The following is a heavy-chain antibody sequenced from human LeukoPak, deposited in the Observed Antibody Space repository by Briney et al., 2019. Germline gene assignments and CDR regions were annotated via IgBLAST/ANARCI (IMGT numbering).Heavy chain of an antibody. CDR2: IYDSGST. CDR1: GGSIRSSYYY. V-gene: IGHV4-39*01. Sequence: PSETLSLTCTVSGGSIRSSYYYWGWIRQPPGKGLEWIGSIYDSGSTYYNPSLKSRVTISVDTSKNQFSLELNSVTAADTAVYYCARVGGDKRLDYWGQGTLVTVPS. D-gene: IGHD2-21*02. J-gene: IGHJ4*02. CDR3: ARVGGDKRLDY.